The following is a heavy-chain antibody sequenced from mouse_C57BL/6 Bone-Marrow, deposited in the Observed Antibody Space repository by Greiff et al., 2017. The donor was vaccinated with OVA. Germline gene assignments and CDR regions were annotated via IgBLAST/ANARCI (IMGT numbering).Heavy chain of an antibody. V-gene: IGHV5-15*01. Sequence: EVQLQESGGGLVQPGGSLKLSCAASGFTFSDYGMAWVRQAPRKGPEWVAFISNLAYSIYYADTVTGRFTISRENAKNTLYLEMSSLRSEDTAMYYCARQDYYGSSLYYYAMDYWGQGTSVTVSS. CDR2: ISNLAYSI. CDR3: ARQDYYGSSLYYYAMDY. D-gene: IGHD1-1*01. CDR1: GFTFSDYG. J-gene: IGHJ4*01.